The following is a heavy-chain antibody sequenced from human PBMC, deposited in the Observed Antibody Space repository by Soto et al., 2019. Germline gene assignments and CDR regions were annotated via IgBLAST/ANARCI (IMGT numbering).Heavy chain of an antibody. V-gene: IGHV4-34*12. Sequence: SETLSLTCAVYGGSFSGYYWSWIRKPPGAGLEWIGEILYSGNTNYNPSLKSRVTISVDTSKNQFSLKVKSVTAADTAVYYCARRIYDDVLIGWHFEYWSQGALVTVSS. CDR3: ARRIYDDVLIGWHFEY. J-gene: IGHJ4*02. CDR1: GGSFSGYY. D-gene: IGHD3-9*01. CDR2: ILYSGNT.